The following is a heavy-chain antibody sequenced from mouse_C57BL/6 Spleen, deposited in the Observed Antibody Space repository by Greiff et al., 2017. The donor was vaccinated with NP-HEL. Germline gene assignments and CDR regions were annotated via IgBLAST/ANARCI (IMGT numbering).Heavy chain of an antibody. CDR2: IYPRSGNT. J-gene: IGHJ4*01. Sequence: VQLQQSGAELARPGASVKLSCKASGYTFTSYGISWVKQRTGQGLEWIGEIYPRSGNTYYNEKFKGKATLTADKSSSTAYMELRSLTSEDSAVYVCARRDPTGTDYAMDYWGQGTSVTVSS. D-gene: IGHD4-1*01. CDR1: GYTFTSYG. V-gene: IGHV1-81*01. CDR3: ARRDPTGTDYAMDY.